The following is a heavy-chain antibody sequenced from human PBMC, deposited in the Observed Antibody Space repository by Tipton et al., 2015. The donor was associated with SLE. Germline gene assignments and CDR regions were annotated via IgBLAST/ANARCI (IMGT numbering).Heavy chain of an antibody. V-gene: IGHV4-34*01. J-gene: IGHJ4*02. CDR3: ARELRAGYFDY. CDR2: INHSGST. CDR1: GGSFSGYY. Sequence: TLSLTCAVYGGSFSGYYWSWIRQPPGKGLEWIGEINHSGSTNYNPSLKSRVTISVDTSKNQFSLKLSSVTAADTAVYYCARELRAGYFDYGGQGTLVTVSS. D-gene: IGHD3-10*01.